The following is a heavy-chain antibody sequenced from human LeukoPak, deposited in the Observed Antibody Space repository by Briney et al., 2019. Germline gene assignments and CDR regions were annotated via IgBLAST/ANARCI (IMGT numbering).Heavy chain of an antibody. CDR1: GGSISSYY. Sequence: SETLSLTCTVSGGSISSYYWSWIRQPPGKGLEWIGYVYNSGTTDYNPSLRGRVTISVDSSTNHFSLRLTSVTAADTAIYYCAAMTTVTMYSYFFDSWGQGTLLTVSS. CDR2: VYNSGTT. J-gene: IGHJ4*02. CDR3: AAMTTVTMYSYFFDS. V-gene: IGHV4-59*01. D-gene: IGHD4-17*01.